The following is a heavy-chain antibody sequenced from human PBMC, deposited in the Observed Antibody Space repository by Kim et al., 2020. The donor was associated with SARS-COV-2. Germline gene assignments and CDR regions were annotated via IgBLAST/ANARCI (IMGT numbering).Heavy chain of an antibody. CDR1: GYSFTSYW. D-gene: IGHD3-22*01. J-gene: IGHJ4*02. CDR3: ARHRRNGYYDSSGLGY. Sequence: GESLKISCKGSGYSFTSYWIGWVRQMPGKGLEWMGIIYPGDSDTRYSPSFQGQVTISADKSISTAYLQWSSLKASDTAMYYCARHRRNGYYDSSGLGYWGQGTLVTVSS. CDR2: IYPGDSDT. V-gene: IGHV5-51*01.